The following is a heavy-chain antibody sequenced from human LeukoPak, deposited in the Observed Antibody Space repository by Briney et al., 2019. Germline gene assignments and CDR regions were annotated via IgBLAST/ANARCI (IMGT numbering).Heavy chain of an antibody. CDR3: ASLQYSSSSWAFDL. J-gene: IGHJ2*01. D-gene: IGHD6-6*01. CDR1: GYTFTGYY. V-gene: IGHV1-2*02. Sequence: ASVKVSFKASGYTFTGYYMHWVRQAPGQGLEWMGWINPNSGGTNYAQKFQGRVTMTRDTSISTAYMELSRLRSDDTAVYYCASLQYSSSSWAFDLWGRGTLVTVSS. CDR2: INPNSGGT.